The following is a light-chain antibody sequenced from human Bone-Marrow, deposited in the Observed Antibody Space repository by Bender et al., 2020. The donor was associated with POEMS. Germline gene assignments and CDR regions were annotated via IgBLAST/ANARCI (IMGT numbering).Light chain of an antibody. CDR3: QVWDLNTGV. V-gene: IGLV3-9*01. CDR1: KIGSKS. J-gene: IGLJ3*02. Sequence: SYVLTQPPSVSVAPGQTARISCGGDKIGSKSVHWYQQEPGQAPVLVIYRDTKRPSVIPERFSGSNSGNTATLTISRAQVGDEADYYCQVWDLNTGVFGGGTKLTVL. CDR2: RDT.